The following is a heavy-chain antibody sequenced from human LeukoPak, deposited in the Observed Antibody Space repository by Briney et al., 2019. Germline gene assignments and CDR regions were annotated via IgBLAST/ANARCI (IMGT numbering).Heavy chain of an antibody. CDR2: INPNSGGT. CDR3: ARDLYDSSGTDAFDI. Sequence: ASVKVSCKASGYTFTGYYMHWVRQAPGQGLEWMGWINPNSGGTNYAQKFQGRVTMTRDTSISTAYMELCRLRSDDTAVYYCARDLYDSSGTDAFDIWGQGKMVTVSS. V-gene: IGHV1-2*02. D-gene: IGHD3-22*01. J-gene: IGHJ3*02. CDR1: GYTFTGYY.